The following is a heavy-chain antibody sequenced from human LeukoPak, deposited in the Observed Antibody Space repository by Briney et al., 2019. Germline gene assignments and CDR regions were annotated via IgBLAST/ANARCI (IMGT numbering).Heavy chain of an antibody. CDR3: ARVNDYVWGSYRYNKGYGYYGMDV. CDR2: IYSGGST. D-gene: IGHD3-16*02. V-gene: IGHV3-53*01. J-gene: IGHJ6*02. Sequence: QPGGSLRLSCAASGFTVSSNYMSWVRQAPGKGLEWVSVIYSGGSTYYADSVKGRFTISRDNSKNTLYLQMNSLRAEDTAVYYCARVNDYVWGSYRYNKGYGYYGMDVWGQGTTVTVSS. CDR1: GFTVSSNY.